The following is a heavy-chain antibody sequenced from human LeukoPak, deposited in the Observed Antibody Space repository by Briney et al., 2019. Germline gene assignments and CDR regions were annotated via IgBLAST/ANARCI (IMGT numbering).Heavy chain of an antibody. D-gene: IGHD3-9*01. CDR2: IRYDGSNK. V-gene: IGHV3-30*02. CDR1: GFTFSSDG. CDR3: AKGLRYFDWLLH. Sequence: GGSLRLSCAASGFTFSSDGMHWVRQAPGKGLEWVAFIRYDGSNKYYADSVKGRFTISRDNSKNTLYLQMNSLRAEDTAVYYCAKGLRYFDWLLHWGQGTLVTVSS. J-gene: IGHJ4*02.